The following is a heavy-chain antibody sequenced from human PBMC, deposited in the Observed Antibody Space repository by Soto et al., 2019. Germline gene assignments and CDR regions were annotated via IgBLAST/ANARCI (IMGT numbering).Heavy chain of an antibody. Sequence: ASVKVSCKASGYTFTGYYMHWVRQAPGQGLEWMGWINPNSGGTNYAQKFQGWVTMTRDTSISTAYMELSRLRSDDTAVYYCARERYYDFWSGYLDYYYYYGMDVWGQGTTVTVSS. J-gene: IGHJ6*02. V-gene: IGHV1-2*04. D-gene: IGHD3-3*01. CDR3: ARERYYDFWSGYLDYYYYYGMDV. CDR1: GYTFTGYY. CDR2: INPNSGGT.